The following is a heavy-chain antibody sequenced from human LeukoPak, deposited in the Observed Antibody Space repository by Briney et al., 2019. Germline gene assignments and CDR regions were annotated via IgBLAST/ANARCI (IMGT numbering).Heavy chain of an antibody. CDR2: INPNSGGT. Sequence: ASVKVSCKASGYTFTGYYMHWVRQAPGQGLEWMGWINPNSGGTNYAQKFQGRATMTRDTSISTAYMELSRLRSDDTAVYYCARDFGGYAYYWGQGTLVTVSS. CDR1: GYTFTGYY. CDR3: ARDFGGYAYY. J-gene: IGHJ4*02. V-gene: IGHV1-2*02. D-gene: IGHD5-12*01.